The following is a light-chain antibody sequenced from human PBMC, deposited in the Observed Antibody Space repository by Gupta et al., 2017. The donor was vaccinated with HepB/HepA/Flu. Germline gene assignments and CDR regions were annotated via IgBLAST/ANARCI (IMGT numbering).Light chain of an antibody. CDR3: SSYTSSSTLVV. Sequence: QSALTQPASVSGSPGQSITISCTGTSSDVGGYNYVSWYQQHPGKAPKRMIYDVSNRPSGVSNRFSGSKSGNTASRTISGLQAEDEADDYCSSYTSSSTLVVFGGGTKLTVL. J-gene: IGLJ2*01. CDR2: DVS. V-gene: IGLV2-14*01. CDR1: SSDVGGYNY.